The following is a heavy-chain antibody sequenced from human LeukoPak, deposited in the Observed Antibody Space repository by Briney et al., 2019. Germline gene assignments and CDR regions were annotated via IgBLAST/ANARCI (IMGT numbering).Heavy chain of an antibody. J-gene: IGHJ4*02. D-gene: IGHD3-9*01. CDR2: IYYSGST. CDR1: GGSISSSSYY. V-gene: IGHV4-39*01. Sequence: SETLSLXCTVSGGSISSSSYYWGWIRQPPGKGLEWIGSIYYSGSTYYNPSLKSRVTISVDTSKNQFSLKLSSVTAADTAVYYCARSRPSYYDILTGYYDFDYWGQGTLVTVSS. CDR3: ARSRPSYYDILTGYYDFDY.